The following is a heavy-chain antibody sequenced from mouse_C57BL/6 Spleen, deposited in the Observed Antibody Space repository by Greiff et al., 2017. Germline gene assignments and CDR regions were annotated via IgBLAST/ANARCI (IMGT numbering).Heavy chain of an antibody. CDR2: INPDSSTI. CDR3: ARLYYGSSHFDY. V-gene: IGHV4-1*01. CDR1: GIDFSRYW. Sequence: EVKLQESGGGLVQPGGSLKLSCAASGIDFSRYWMSWVRRAPGKGLEWIGEINPDSSTINYAPSLKDKFIISRDNAKNTLYLQMSKVRSEDTALYYCARLYYGSSHFDYWGQGTTLTVSS. J-gene: IGHJ2*01. D-gene: IGHD1-1*01.